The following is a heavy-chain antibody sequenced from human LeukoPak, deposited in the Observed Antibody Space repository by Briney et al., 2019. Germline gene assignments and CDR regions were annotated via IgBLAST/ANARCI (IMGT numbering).Heavy chain of an antibody. V-gene: IGHV4-39*01. CDR1: GGSISSSSYY. Sequence: PSETLSLTCTVSGGSISSSSYYWGWIRQPPGKGLEWIGIIYYSGSTYYNLSLKSRVTISVDTSKNQFSLKLSSVTAADTAVYYCARFAYDSSGWSYYFDYWGQGTLVTVSS. J-gene: IGHJ4*02. CDR2: IYYSGST. D-gene: IGHD6-19*01. CDR3: ARFAYDSSGWSYYFDY.